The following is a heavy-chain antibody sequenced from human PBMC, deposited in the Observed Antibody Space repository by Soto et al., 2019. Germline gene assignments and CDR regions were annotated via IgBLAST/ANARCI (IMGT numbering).Heavy chain of an antibody. Sequence: SETLSLTCTVSGGSISNYYWSWIRQPPGKGLEWIGYIYDSGYTNYNPSLKSRDTISVDTSKNQFSLQLSSVTAADTAVYYCARDQRYCSGGSCYTLFFYWGQGMLVTVSS. CDR2: IYDSGYT. D-gene: IGHD2-15*01. J-gene: IGHJ4*02. V-gene: IGHV4-59*01. CDR3: ARDQRYCSGGSCYTLFFY. CDR1: GGSISNYY.